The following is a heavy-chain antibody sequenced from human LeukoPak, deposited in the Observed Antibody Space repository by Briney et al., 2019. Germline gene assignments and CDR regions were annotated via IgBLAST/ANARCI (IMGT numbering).Heavy chain of an antibody. CDR2: INHSGST. J-gene: IGHJ4*02. D-gene: IGHD5-18*01. Sequence: SETLSLTCAVYGGSFSGYYWSWIRQPPGKGLEWIGEINHSGSTNYNPSLKSRVTISVDTSKNQFSLKLSSVTAADTAVYYCARADTAMVTFFDYWGQGTLVTVSS. CDR1: GGSFSGYY. V-gene: IGHV4-34*01. CDR3: ARADTAMVTFFDY.